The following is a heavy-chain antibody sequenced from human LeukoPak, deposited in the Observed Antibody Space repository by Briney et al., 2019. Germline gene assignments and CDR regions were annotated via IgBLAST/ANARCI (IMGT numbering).Heavy chain of an antibody. J-gene: IGHJ5*02. CDR2: INPNSGGT. CDR1: GYTFTGYY. Sequence: ASVKVPCKASGYTFTGYYMHWVRQAPGQGLEWMGWINPNSGGTNYAQKFQGRVTMTRDTSISTAYMELSRLRSDDTAVYYCARDSQAVVVVAATPYNWFDPWGQGTLVTVSS. V-gene: IGHV1-2*02. D-gene: IGHD2-15*01. CDR3: ARDSQAVVVVAATPYNWFDP.